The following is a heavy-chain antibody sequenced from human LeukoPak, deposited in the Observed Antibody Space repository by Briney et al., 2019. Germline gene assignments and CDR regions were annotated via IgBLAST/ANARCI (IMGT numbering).Heavy chain of an antibody. D-gene: IGHD3-10*01. CDR1: GYSISSGYY. V-gene: IGHV4-38-2*02. J-gene: IGHJ6*03. Sequence: SETLSLTCTVSGYSISSGYYWGWIRQPPGKGLEWIGSIYHSGITFYNPSLKSRVTISVATSKNQFSLKLSSVTAADTAVYYCARHTPSDDYYGSGGYYMDVWGKGTTVTIS. CDR3: ARHTPSDDYYGSGGYYMDV. CDR2: IYHSGIT.